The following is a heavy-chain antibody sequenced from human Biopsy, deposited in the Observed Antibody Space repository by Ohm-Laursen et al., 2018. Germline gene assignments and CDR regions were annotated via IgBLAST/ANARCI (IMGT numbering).Heavy chain of an antibody. CDR3: TRGGYYYDSLAYYYWFDP. J-gene: IGHJ5*02. Sequence: SSVKVSCKASGYTFTGYHVHWVRQAPGQGLEWMGWINAKTGDTNYAQKFQGRVTVTRDTSISTAYVDLSSLRSDDTAVYYCTRGGYYYDSLAYYYWFDPWGQGTLVTVSS. D-gene: IGHD3-22*01. CDR1: GYTFTGYH. V-gene: IGHV1-2*02. CDR2: INAKTGDT.